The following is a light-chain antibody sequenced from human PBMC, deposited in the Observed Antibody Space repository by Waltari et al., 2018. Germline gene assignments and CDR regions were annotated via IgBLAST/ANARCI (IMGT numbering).Light chain of an antibody. J-gene: IGKJ5*01. CDR1: QSISSW. CDR2: KAS. V-gene: IGKV1-5*03. CDR3: QQYNSYSIT. Sequence: DIQMTQSPSPLSSTVGDRVPITCRARQSISSWLAWYQQKPGKAPKLLIYKASSLESGVPSRFSGSGSGTEFTLTISSLQPDDFATYYCQQYNSYSITFGQGTRLEIK.